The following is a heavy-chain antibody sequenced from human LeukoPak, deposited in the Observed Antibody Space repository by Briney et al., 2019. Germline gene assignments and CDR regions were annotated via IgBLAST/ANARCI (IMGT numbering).Heavy chain of an antibody. CDR2: ISSSGSTI. J-gene: IGHJ3*02. CDR1: GFTFSSYE. Sequence: PGGSLRPSCAASGFTFSSYEMNWVRQAPGKGLEWVSYISSSGSTIYYADSVKGRFTISRDNAKNSLYLQMNSLRAEDTAVYYCAREGYSHAFDIWGQGTMVTVSS. V-gene: IGHV3-48*03. CDR3: AREGYSHAFDI. D-gene: IGHD4-23*01.